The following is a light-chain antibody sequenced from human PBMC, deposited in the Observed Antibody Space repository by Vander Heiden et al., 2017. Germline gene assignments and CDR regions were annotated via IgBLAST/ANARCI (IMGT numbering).Light chain of an antibody. V-gene: IGKV1-5*03. Sequence: DIQMTQSTSTLSASVGDRVTITCRASQSISGWLAWYQQKPGKAPKLLIYKASSLESGVPSRFSGSGSGTEFTLTIISLQPDDFATYYCQQYNSPVTFGQGTKVEIK. CDR1: QSISGW. J-gene: IGKJ1*01. CDR3: QQYNSPVT. CDR2: KAS.